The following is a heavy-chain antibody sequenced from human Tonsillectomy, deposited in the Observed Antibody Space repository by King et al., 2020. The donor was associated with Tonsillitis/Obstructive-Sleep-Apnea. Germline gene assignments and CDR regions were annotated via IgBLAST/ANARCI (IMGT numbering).Heavy chain of an antibody. CDR2: ISYDGSNK. CDR1: GFTFSSYA. V-gene: IGHV3-30*04. Sequence: VQLVESGGGVVQPGRSLRLSCAASGFTFSSYAMHWVRQAPGKGLEWVAVISYDGSNKYYADSVKGRFTISRDNSKNTLYLQMNSLRAEDTAVYYCAREDTAMAPDAFEIWGQGTMVTVSS. CDR3: AREDTAMAPDAFEI. D-gene: IGHD5-18*01. J-gene: IGHJ3*02.